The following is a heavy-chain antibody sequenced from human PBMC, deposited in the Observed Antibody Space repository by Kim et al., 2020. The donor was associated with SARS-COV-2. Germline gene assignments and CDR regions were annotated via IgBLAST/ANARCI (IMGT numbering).Heavy chain of an antibody. CDR3: VRRLPEAGYSGYDYMGSFDY. CDR1: GFTFSSYA. D-gene: IGHD5-12*01. CDR2: ISSNGGST. V-gene: IGHV3-64D*06. J-gene: IGHJ4*02. Sequence: GGSLRLSCSASGFTFSSYAMHWVRQAPGKGLEYVSAISSNGGSTYYADSVKGRFTISRDNSKNTLYLQMSSLRAEDTAVYYCVRRLPEAGYSGYDYMGSFDYWGQGTLVTVSS.